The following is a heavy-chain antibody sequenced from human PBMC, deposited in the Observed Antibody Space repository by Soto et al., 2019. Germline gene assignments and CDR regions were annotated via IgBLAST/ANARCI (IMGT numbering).Heavy chain of an antibody. CDR3: ARLEGLATISYYFDY. CDR2: IYYSGST. J-gene: IGHJ4*02. D-gene: IGHD3-9*01. V-gene: IGHV4-39*01. CDR1: GGSVSSSSYY. Sequence: SETLCLTCTVSGGSVSSSSYYWGRIRQSPGKRLEWIGSIYYSGSTYYNQSLESRVTISVDKSKNQLSLKVISVTAADTAVYYCARLEGLATISYYFDYWGQGTLVTVSS.